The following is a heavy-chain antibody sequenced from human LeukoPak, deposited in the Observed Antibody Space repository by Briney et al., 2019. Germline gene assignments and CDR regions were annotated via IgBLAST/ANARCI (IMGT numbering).Heavy chain of an antibody. CDR3: ATGPGLERLTPFDY. CDR1: GFTFSSYA. V-gene: IGHV3-23*01. Sequence: PGGSLRLSCAASGFTFSSYAMSWVRQAPGKGLEWVSAISGSGGSTYYADSVKGRFTISRDNSKNTLYLQMNSLRAEDTAVYYCATGPGLERLTPFDYWGQGTLVTVSS. CDR2: ISGSGGST. J-gene: IGHJ4*02. D-gene: IGHD1-1*01.